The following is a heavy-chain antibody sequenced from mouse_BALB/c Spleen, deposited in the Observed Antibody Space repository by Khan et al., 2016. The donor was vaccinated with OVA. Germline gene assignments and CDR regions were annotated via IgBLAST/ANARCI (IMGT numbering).Heavy chain of an antibody. D-gene: IGHD2-14*01. Sequence: VQLKQSGPGLVAPSQSLSITCTVTGFSLTNYAIHWIRQPPGKNLEWLGIIWPGGSTNYNSALMSRLSISKDNSKSQVFLKMNSRHAHDTAIYYCARNREPDYVDYWGQGTTLTVSS. CDR3: ARNREPDYVDY. V-gene: IGHV2-9*02. CDR1: GFSLTNYA. J-gene: IGHJ2*01. CDR2: IWPGGST.